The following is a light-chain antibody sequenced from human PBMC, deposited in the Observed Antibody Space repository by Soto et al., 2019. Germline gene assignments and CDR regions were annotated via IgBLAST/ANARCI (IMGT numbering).Light chain of an antibody. V-gene: IGLV2-14*03. CDR3: SSYTSSSLVV. CDR2: DVS. Sequence: QSVLTHPASVSGSPGQSITISCTGTRSDVGGYNYVSWYQQHPGKAPKLMIYDVSNRPSGISNRFSGSKSGNTASLTISGLQAEDEADYYCSSYTSSSLVVFGGGTKLTVL. J-gene: IGLJ2*01. CDR1: RSDVGGYNY.